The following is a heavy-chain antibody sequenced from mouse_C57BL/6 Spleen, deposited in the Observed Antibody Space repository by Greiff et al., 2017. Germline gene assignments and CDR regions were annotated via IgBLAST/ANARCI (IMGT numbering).Heavy chain of an antibody. CDR3: ARDSDYFDY. Sequence: EVQGVESGGGLVKPGGSLKLSCAASGFTFSSYAMSWVRQTPEKRLEWVATISDGGSYTYYPDNVKGRFTISRDNAKNNLYLQMSHLKSEETAMYYCARDSDYFDYWGQGTTLTVSS. J-gene: IGHJ2*01. CDR2: ISDGGSYT. V-gene: IGHV5-4*01. CDR1: GFTFSSYA.